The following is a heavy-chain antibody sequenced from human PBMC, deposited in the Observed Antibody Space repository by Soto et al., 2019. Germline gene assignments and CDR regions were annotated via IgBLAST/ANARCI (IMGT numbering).Heavy chain of an antibody. CDR2: LYWDDDK. CDR1: GFSLSTSGVG. Sequence: QITLKESGPTLVKPTQTLTLTCTFSGFSLSTSGVGVGWIRQPPGKALEWLALLYWDDDKRYSPSLKSRLTITKDTSKNPVVLTMTNMDPVDTATYYCAHRPGDSSGRIGYYLDYWGQGTLVTVSS. V-gene: IGHV2-5*02. CDR3: AHRPGDSSGRIGYYLDY. D-gene: IGHD3-22*01. J-gene: IGHJ4*02.